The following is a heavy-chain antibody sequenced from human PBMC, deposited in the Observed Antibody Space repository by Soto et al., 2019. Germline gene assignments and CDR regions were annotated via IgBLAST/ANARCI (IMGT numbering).Heavy chain of an antibody. CDR3: ARELEGGVFDI. D-gene: IGHD2-8*02. V-gene: IGHV4-30-4*01. J-gene: IGHJ3*02. CDR1: GGPVRDAFSY. Sequence: SETLSLTCTVSGGPVRDAFSYWTWIRQPPGKGPEWMGYLSYTGSTYYNPSLRNRATTSVDESSNLLSLRLSSVAAADTAVYYCARELEGGVFDIWGRGTLVTVSS. CDR2: LSYTGST.